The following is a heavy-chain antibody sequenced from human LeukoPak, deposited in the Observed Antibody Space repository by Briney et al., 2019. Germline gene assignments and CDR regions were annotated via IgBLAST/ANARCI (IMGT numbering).Heavy chain of an antibody. Sequence: SETLSLTCTVSGGSISSYYWSWIRQPPGKGLEWIGYIYYSGSTNYNPSLKSRVTISVDTSKNQFSLKVSSVNAADTAVYYCARDSGPRFDYWGQGTLVTVSS. D-gene: IGHD6-19*01. CDR2: IYYSGST. J-gene: IGHJ4*02. V-gene: IGHV4-59*01. CDR3: ARDSGPRFDY. CDR1: GGSISSYY.